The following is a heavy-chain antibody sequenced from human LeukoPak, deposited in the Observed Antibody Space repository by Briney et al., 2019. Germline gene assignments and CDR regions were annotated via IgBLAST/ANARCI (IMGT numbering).Heavy chain of an antibody. D-gene: IGHD2-2*01. CDR1: GYSFTGYY. CDR2: VNPNNGGT. J-gene: IGHJ4*02. Sequence: ASVKVSCKASGYSFTGYYMHWVRQAPGQGLEWMGRVNPNNGGTNYAQKFQGRVTMTRDTSISTAYMELSNLRCDDTALYYCAREYCTSTSCSHTIDYWGQGAPVTVSS. CDR3: AREYCTSTSCSHTIDY. V-gene: IGHV1-2*06.